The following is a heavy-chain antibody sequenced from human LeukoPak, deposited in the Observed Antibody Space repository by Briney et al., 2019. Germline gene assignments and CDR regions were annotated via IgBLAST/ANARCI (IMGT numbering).Heavy chain of an antibody. CDR1: GGAFSNYA. D-gene: IGHD3-10*01. CDR2: IIPILDIT. J-gene: IGHJ3*02. CDR3: ARFQVKGSGSYAFDI. V-gene: IGHV1-69*04. Sequence: SVKVSCKASGGAFSNYAISWVRQAPGQGLEWMGRIIPILDITHYPQKFQGRVTITADKSTSTAYMELSSLRSEDTAVYYCARFQVKGSGSYAFDIWGQGTMVTVSS.